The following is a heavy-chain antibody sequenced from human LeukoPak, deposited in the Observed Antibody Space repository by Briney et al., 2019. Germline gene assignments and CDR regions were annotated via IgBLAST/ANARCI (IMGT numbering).Heavy chain of an antibody. D-gene: IGHD3-10*01. V-gene: IGHV4-59*01. Sequence: SETLSLTCTVSGGSISSYYWSWIRQPPGKGLEWIGYIYYSGSTNYNPSLKSRVTISVDTSKNQFSLKLSSVTAADTAVYYCARDSSRVTMVRGVMGKFDPWGQGTLVTVSS. CDR1: GGSISSYY. CDR3: ARDSSRVTMVRGVMGKFDP. J-gene: IGHJ5*02. CDR2: IYYSGST.